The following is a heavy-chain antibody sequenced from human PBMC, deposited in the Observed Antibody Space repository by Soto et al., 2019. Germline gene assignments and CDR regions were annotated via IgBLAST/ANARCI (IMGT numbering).Heavy chain of an antibody. D-gene: IGHD2-8*01. CDR2: IYYSGST. J-gene: IGHJ5*02. V-gene: IGHV4-31*03. CDR1: GGSISSGGYY. Sequence: QVQLQESGPGLVKPSQTLSLTCTVSGGSISSGGYYWSWIRQHPGKGLEWIGYIYYSGSTYYNPSLKSRVTISVDTSKTQFSLKLSSVTAADTAVYYCARHPSNLYCTNGVCSLNWFDPWGQGTLVTVSS. CDR3: ARHPSNLYCTNGVCSLNWFDP.